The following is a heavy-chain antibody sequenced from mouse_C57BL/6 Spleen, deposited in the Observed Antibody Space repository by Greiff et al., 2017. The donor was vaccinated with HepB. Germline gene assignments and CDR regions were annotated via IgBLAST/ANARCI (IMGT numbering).Heavy chain of an antibody. V-gene: IGHV1-64*01. CDR1: GYTFTSYW. Sequence: QVHVKQPGAELVKPGASVKLSCKASGYTFTSYWMHWVKQRPGQGLEWIGMIHPNSGSTNYNEKFKSKATLTVDKSSSTAYMQLSSLTSEDSAVYYCARLGRNYFDYWGQGTTLTVSS. CDR3: ARLGRNYFDY. D-gene: IGHD4-1*01. J-gene: IGHJ2*01. CDR2: IHPNSGST.